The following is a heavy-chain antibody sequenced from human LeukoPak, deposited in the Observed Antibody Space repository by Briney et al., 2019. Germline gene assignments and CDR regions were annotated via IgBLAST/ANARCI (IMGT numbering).Heavy chain of an antibody. V-gene: IGHV1-18*01. J-gene: IGHJ4*02. CDR2: ISGYNGNT. D-gene: IGHD6-13*01. Sequence: GASVKVSCKASGYTFTSYAISWVRQAPGQGLEWMGWISGYNGNTIYAQRLQGRVTMTTDTPTTTVYMELRSLRSDDTAVYYCARVELIAAAATADYWGQGTLVTVSS. CDR3: ARVELIAAAATADY. CDR1: GYTFTSYA.